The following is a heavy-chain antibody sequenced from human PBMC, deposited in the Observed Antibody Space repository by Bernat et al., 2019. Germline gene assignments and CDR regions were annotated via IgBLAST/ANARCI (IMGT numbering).Heavy chain of an antibody. CDR2: IGGSAGSA. J-gene: IGHJ3*02. D-gene: IGHD4-17*01. CDR1: GFTFSSYA. V-gene: IGHV3-23*04. Sequence: EVQLVESGGGLEQLGGSLRLSCAASGFTFSSYAMNWVRQAPGKGLEWVSVIGGSAGSAFYADSVRGRFTISRDDSKSTLYLQMNSLRVEDTAVYYCAKDRAVTTRGDALDIWGQGTMVTVSS. CDR3: AKDRAVTTRGDALDI.